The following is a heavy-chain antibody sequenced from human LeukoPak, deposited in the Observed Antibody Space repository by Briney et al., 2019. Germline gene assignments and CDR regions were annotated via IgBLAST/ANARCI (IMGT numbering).Heavy chain of an antibody. D-gene: IGHD6-13*01. J-gene: IGHJ4*02. CDR1: GFTFSSYW. V-gene: IGHV3-74*01. CDR3: ARAGSSCPDY. Sequence: PGRSLRLSCAASGFTFSSYWMHWVRQAPGKGLVLVSRINSDGSSTSYADSVKGRFTISRDNAKNTLYLQMNSLRAEDTAVYYCARAGSSCPDYWGQGNLVTVSS. CDR2: INSDGSST.